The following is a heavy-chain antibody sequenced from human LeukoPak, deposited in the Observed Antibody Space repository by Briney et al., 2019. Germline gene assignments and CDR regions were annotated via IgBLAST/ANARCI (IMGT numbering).Heavy chain of an antibody. D-gene: IGHD3-10*01. CDR3: ARVPGEHYFDY. J-gene: IGHJ4*02. CDR2: IYTSGTI. V-gene: IGHV3-53*01. Sequence: GGSLRLSCAASGFTVSSYYMSWVRQAPGKGLEWVSVIYTSGTIYYADSVKGRFTISRDNSKNTLYLQMNSLRAEDTAVYYCARVPGEHYFDYWGQGTLVTVSS. CDR1: GFTVSSYY.